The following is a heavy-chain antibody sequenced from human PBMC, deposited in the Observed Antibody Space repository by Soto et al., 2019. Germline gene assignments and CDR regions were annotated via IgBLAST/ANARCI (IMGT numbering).Heavy chain of an antibody. CDR3: ARGGYGDY. Sequence: QVHLVQSGAEVKKPGASVKVSCKASGYTFTRYGITWVRQAPGQGLEWMGWISAHNGNTDYAQKLQGRVIVTRDTSTCTAYRELRSLISDDTAVYYCARGGYGDYWGQGALVTVSS. CDR2: ISAHNGNT. V-gene: IGHV1-18*01. CDR1: GYTFTRYG. D-gene: IGHD1-1*01. J-gene: IGHJ4*02.